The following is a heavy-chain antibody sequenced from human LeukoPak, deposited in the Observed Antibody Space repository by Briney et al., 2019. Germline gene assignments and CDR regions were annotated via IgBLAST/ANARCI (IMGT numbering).Heavy chain of an antibody. CDR3: ARGIVAAGNIDF. D-gene: IGHD6-13*01. Sequence: PGGSLRLSCSASGFTFSTYNMNWVRQAPGKGLGWVSSISSSSSYIYYADSVMGRFTISRDNAKNSLYLQMNSLRAEDTAVYYCARGIVAAGNIDFWGQGTLVTVSS. CDR1: GFTFSTYN. V-gene: IGHV3-21*01. CDR2: ISSSSSYI. J-gene: IGHJ4*02.